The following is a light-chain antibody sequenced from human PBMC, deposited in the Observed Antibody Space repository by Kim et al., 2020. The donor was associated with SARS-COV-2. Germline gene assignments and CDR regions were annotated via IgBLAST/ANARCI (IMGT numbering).Light chain of an antibody. CDR3: QKYNTAPWT. CDR2: GAT. CDR1: QDISNY. V-gene: IGKV1-27*01. J-gene: IGKJ1*01. Sequence: DIQMTQSPSSLSASVGDGLTITCRASQDISNYLAWYQQKPGEPPKLLIYGATALQLGVSSRFSGSGSGTDFTLTISDLQPEDVATYYCQKYNTAPWTFGHGTKVDIK.